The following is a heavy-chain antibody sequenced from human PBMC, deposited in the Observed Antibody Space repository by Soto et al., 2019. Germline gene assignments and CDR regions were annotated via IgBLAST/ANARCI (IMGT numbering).Heavy chain of an antibody. CDR2: ISPYKGNT. Sequence: ASVKVSCKASGYTFSSIGISWVRQAPGQGLEWMGWISPYKGNTHYAQGLQGRVTMTTDTSTSTAYMELRSLRSDDTAVYYCATDLDASGSYYPDYWGQGTLVTVSS. V-gene: IGHV1-18*01. CDR1: GYTFSSIG. CDR3: ATDLDASGSYYPDY. J-gene: IGHJ4*02. D-gene: IGHD3-10*01.